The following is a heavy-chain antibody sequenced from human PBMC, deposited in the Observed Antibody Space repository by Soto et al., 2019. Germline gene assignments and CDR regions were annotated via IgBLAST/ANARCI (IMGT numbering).Heavy chain of an antibody. CDR3: ARHCRPEPVYYYGMDV. D-gene: IGHD2-15*01. CDR2: IDPSDSYT. Sequence: GESLKISCKGSGYSFTSYWISWVRQMPGKGLEWMGRIDPSDSYTNYSPSFQGHVTISADKSISTAYLQWSSLKASDTAMYYCARHCRPEPVYYYGMDVWCQGTTGTVFS. V-gene: IGHV5-10-1*01. CDR1: GYSFTSYW. J-gene: IGHJ6*02.